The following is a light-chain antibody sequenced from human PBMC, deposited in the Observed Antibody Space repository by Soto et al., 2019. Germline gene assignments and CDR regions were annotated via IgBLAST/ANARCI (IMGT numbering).Light chain of an antibody. CDR2: GAS. V-gene: IGKV3-15*01. CDR1: QSVSSK. J-gene: IGKJ2*01. CDR3: QQYNDWPPFT. Sequence: ETVMTQSPATPSVSPGEGATLSCRASQSVSSKLAWFQQKPGQAPRLLIYGASTRATGIPARFSGSGSGTEFTLTISGLQSEDFAVYYCQQYNDWPPFTFGQGTKLEIK.